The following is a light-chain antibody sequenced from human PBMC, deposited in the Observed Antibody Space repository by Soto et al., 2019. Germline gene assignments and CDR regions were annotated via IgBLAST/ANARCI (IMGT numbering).Light chain of an antibody. J-gene: IGKJ2*01. CDR2: KAS. V-gene: IGKV1-5*03. Sequence: DIQMTQSPSTLSASVGDRVTITCRASQSISSWLAWYQQKPGKAPNLLIYKASSLESGVPSRFSGSGSGTEFTLTISSLQPDDFATYYCQQYNSDPLFGHGTKLEIK. CDR3: QQYNSDPL. CDR1: QSISSW.